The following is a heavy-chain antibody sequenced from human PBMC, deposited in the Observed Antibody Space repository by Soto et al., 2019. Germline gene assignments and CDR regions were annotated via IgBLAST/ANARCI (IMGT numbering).Heavy chain of an antibody. J-gene: IGHJ4*02. V-gene: IGHV4-39*02. Sequence: QLQLQESGPGLVKPSETLSLTCSVSGDSINSDNYYWGWIRQPPGKGLEWIGSIYYRGNTYYNPSLKTRVTISLDKSKSHCSLKLNSVTAADSAVYFCARLEGLATISYYFDYWGQGTLVTVSS. CDR3: ARLEGLATISYYFDY. CDR1: GDSINSDNYY. D-gene: IGHD3-9*01. CDR2: IYYRGNT.